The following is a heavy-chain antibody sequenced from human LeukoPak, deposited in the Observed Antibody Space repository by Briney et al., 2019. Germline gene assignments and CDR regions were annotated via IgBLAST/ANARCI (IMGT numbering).Heavy chain of an antibody. Sequence: SQTLSLTCTVSGGSISSGSYYWSWIRQHPGEGLEWIGHIYYGGSTYYNPSLKNRVIISVDTSKKQFSLNLSSVTAADTAVYYCARGIWYYGSWSYLDYWGQGTLVTVSS. CDR1: GGSISSGSYY. D-gene: IGHD3-10*01. V-gene: IGHV4-31*03. CDR3: ARGIWYYGSWSYLDY. CDR2: IYYGGST. J-gene: IGHJ4*02.